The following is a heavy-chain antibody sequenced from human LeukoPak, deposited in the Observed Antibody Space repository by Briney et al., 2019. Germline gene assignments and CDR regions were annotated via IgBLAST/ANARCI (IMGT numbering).Heavy chain of an antibody. CDR3: AGYMGRRSPGIAVADYYFDY. J-gene: IGHJ4*02. D-gene: IGHD6-19*01. Sequence: GGSLRLSWAASGFTFGSYWMSWVRQAPGKGLEWLAVISYDVSNKYYADSVKGRFTISRDNSKNTLYLQMNSLRAEDTAVYYCAGYMGRRSPGIAVADYYFDYWGQGTLVTVSS. V-gene: IGHV3-30*03. CDR1: GFTFGSYW. CDR2: ISYDVSNK.